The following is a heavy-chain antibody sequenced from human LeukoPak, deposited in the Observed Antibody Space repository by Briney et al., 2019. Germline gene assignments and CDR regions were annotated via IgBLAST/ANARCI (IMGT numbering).Heavy chain of an antibody. D-gene: IGHD6-13*01. J-gene: IGHJ6*02. CDR1: GFTFSSYA. V-gene: IGHV3-30-3*01. CDR3: ARGGIAADSLPPGYYYYGMDV. CDR2: ISYDGSNK. Sequence: PGRSLRLSCAASGFTFSSYAMPWVRQAPGKGLEWVAVISYDGSNKYYADSVKGRFTISRDNSKNTLYLQMNSLRAEDTAVYYCARGGIAADSLPPGYYYYGMDVWGQGTTVTVSS.